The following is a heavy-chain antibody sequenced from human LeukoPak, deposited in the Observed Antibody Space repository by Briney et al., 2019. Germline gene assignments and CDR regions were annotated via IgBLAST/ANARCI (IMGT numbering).Heavy chain of an antibody. CDR2: ISGYNGNT. V-gene: IGHV1-18*01. CDR3: ARDRWGYSGYDPFDY. J-gene: IGHJ4*02. D-gene: IGHD5-12*01. CDR1: GYTFTSYG. Sequence: EASVRVSCKSSGYTFTSYGISWVRQAPGQGLEWMGWISGYNGNTNYAQKVQDRVTMTTDTSTSTAYMELRSLRSDDTAMYYCARDRWGYSGYDPFDYWGQGTLVTVSS.